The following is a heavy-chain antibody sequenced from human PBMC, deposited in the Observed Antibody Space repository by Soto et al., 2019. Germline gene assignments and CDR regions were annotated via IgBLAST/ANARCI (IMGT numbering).Heavy chain of an antibody. D-gene: IGHD3-9*01. Sequence: SETLSLTCAVYGGSFSGYYWSWIRQPPGKGLEWIGEINHSGSTNYNPSLKSRATISVDTSKNQFSLKLSSVTAADTAVYYCASGPGRYSEWLLKYYFDYRGQGTLVTGSS. CDR3: ASGPGRYSEWLLKYYFDY. CDR1: GGSFSGYY. V-gene: IGHV4-34*01. J-gene: IGHJ4*02. CDR2: INHSGST.